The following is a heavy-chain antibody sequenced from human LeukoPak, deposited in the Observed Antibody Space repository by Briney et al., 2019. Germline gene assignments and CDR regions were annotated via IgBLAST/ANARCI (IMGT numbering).Heavy chain of an antibody. J-gene: IGHJ4*02. Sequence: GGALRLSCAASGLTFSTYTMSWVRQAPGKGLEWVSYISSGSGFIYHAHSVKGRFTISRDNAKHSLYLQMNSLRAEDSAVYYFARGREDGYNDHYFDYWGQGTLVTVSS. CDR2: ISSGSGFI. CDR1: GLTFSTYT. D-gene: IGHD5-24*01. V-gene: IGHV3-21*05. CDR3: ARGREDGYNDHYFDY.